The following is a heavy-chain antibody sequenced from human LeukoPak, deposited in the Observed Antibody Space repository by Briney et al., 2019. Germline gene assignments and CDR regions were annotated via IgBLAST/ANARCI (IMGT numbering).Heavy chain of an antibody. CDR3: ARAPGIFGVVSFFDY. CDR2: IYTSGST. D-gene: IGHD3-3*01. V-gene: IGHV4-4*07. J-gene: IGHJ4*02. CDR1: GGSISSYY. Sequence: SETLSLTCTVSGGSISSYYWSWIRQPAGKGLEWIGRIYTSGSTNYNPSLKSRVTMSVDTSKNQFPLKLSSVTAADTAVYYCARAPGIFGVVSFFDYWGQGTLVTVSS.